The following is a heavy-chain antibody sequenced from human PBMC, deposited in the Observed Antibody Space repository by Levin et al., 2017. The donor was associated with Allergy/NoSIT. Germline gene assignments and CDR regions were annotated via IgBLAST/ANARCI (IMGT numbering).Heavy chain of an antibody. D-gene: IGHD2-15*01. Sequence: SETLSLTCAVYGGSFSGYYWSWIRQPPGKGLEWIGEINHSGSTNYNPSLKSRVTISVDTSKNQFSLKLSSVTAADTAVYYCARAPVLCSGGSCYPVGAFDSWGQGTMVTVSS. V-gene: IGHV4-34*01. CDR2: INHSGST. J-gene: IGHJ3*02. CDR3: ARAPVLCSGGSCYPVGAFDS. CDR1: GGSFSGYY.